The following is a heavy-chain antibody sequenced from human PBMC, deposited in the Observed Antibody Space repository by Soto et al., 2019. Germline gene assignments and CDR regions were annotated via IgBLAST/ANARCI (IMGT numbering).Heavy chain of an antibody. J-gene: IGHJ5*02. Sequence: PSEPLSLTCTVAGGAINSYYWTWLRQPAGKGLEWIGRIYSSGSTKYNPSLQSRVTMSLDTSKNQFSLRLTSVTAADTAVYYCARGQRFSDWFDPWGQGTLVTVSS. CDR2: IYSSGST. D-gene: IGHD3-3*01. CDR1: GGAINSYY. CDR3: ARGQRFSDWFDP. V-gene: IGHV4-4*07.